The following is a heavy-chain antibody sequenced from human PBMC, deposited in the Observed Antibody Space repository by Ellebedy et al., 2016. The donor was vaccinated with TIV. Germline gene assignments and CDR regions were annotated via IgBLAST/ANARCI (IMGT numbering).Heavy chain of an antibody. Sequence: MPSETLSLTCAVYGGSFNDYYWTWIRQPPGKGLEWIGEINHSGSTNYNPSLKSRVTISVGTSKSWFSLRLSSVTAADTAVYYCAAYYGGRFDYWGQGTLVTVSS. J-gene: IGHJ4*02. D-gene: IGHD4-23*01. V-gene: IGHV4-34*01. CDR2: INHSGST. CDR3: AAYYGGRFDY. CDR1: GGSFNDYY.